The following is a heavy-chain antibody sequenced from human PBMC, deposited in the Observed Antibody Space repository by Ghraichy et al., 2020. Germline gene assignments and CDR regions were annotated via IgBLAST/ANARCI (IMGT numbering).Heavy chain of an antibody. D-gene: IGHD4-17*01. CDR2: ISSSSSYI. J-gene: IGHJ3*02. V-gene: IGHV3-21*01. CDR1: GFTFSSYS. Sequence: GGSLRLSCAASGFTFSSYSMNWVRQAPGKGLEWVSSISSSSSYIYYADSVKGRFTISRDNAKNSLYLQMNSLRAEDTAVYYCAREDGDYFSGENAFDIWGQGTMVTVSS. CDR3: AREDGDYFSGENAFDI.